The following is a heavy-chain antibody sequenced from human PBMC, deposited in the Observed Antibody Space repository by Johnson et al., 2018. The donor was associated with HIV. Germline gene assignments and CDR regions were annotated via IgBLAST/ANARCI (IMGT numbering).Heavy chain of an antibody. CDR3: AREGGGIAVAGPSRENDAFDI. CDR2: IYSGGST. V-gene: IGHV3-66*01. Sequence: VQLVESGGGLVQPGGSLRLSCVASGFNVSGNYMSWVRQAPGRGLEWVSVIYSGGSTYYADSVKGRFTISRDNSKNTLYLQMNTLRAEDTAVYYCAREGGGIAVAGPSRENDAFDIWGQGTMVTVSS. J-gene: IGHJ3*02. CDR1: GFNVSGNY. D-gene: IGHD6-19*01.